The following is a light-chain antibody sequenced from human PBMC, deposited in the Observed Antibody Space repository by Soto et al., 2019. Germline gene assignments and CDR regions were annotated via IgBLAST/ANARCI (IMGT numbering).Light chain of an antibody. J-gene: IGKJ1*01. CDR3: QQYGNSQWT. Sequence: EFXLTQSPGTLSXSPGERATLSCRAXQSVXXXXLAWYQQKPGQAPRLLIYGASNRATGIPDRFSGSGSGTDFTLTIRRLEPEDFAVYYCQQYGNSQWTFGQGTKVEIK. CDR2: GAS. CDR1: QSVXXXX. V-gene: IGKV3-20*01.